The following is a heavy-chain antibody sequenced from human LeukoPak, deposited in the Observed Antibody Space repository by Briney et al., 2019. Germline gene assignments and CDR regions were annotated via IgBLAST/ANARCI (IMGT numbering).Heavy chain of an antibody. J-gene: IGHJ5*02. CDR1: GFTVSNNY. Sequence: GGSLRLSCAASGFTVSNNYMSWVRQAPGKGLEWVSLIYSHGGTNYADSVKGRFTISRDNSKNTLYLQMNSLRAEDTAVYYCARDLGQYYDTSDNWFDPWGQGTLVTVSS. V-gene: IGHV3-66*01. D-gene: IGHD3-22*01. CDR3: ARDLGQYYDTSDNWFDP. CDR2: IYSHGGT.